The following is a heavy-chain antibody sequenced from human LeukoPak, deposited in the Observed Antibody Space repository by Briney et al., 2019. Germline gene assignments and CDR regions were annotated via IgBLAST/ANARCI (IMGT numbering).Heavy chain of an antibody. Sequence: ASVTVSCKASGSTFTTYDINWVRLATGQGLEYMGWMNPDSGNTGYAQKFQGRITMTSTTSMNTFYLEVSSLRSEDTAIYYCARTMVRGVLVGMDVWGQGTTVIVSS. CDR2: MNPDSGNT. CDR1: GSTFTTYD. J-gene: IGHJ6*02. D-gene: IGHD3-10*01. V-gene: IGHV1-8*01. CDR3: ARTMVRGVLVGMDV.